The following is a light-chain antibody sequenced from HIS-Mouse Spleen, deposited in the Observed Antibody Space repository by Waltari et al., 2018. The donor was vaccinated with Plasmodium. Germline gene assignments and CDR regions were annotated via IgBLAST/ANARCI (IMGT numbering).Light chain of an antibody. CDR1: QSVSSSY. V-gene: IGKV3-20*01. Sequence: EIVLTQSPGTLSLSPGERATLSCRARQSVSSSYLAWYQQKPGQAPRLLIYGAASRATGIPDRFSGSGSGTDFTLTISRLEPEDIAVYYGQQYGSSPYTFGQGTKLEIK. CDR3: QQYGSSPYT. CDR2: GAA. J-gene: IGKJ2*01.